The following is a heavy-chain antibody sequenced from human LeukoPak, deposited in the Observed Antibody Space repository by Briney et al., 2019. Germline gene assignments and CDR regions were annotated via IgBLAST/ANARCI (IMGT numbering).Heavy chain of an antibody. CDR2: IKQDGSEK. CDR3: ARARGNYYDSSGYYSH. Sequence: GGSLRLSCAASGFTFSSYWMSWVRQAPGKGLEWVANIKQDGSEKYYVDSVKGRFTISRDNAKNSLYLQMNSLRAEDTAVYYCARARGNYYDSSGYYSHWGQGTLVTVSS. J-gene: IGHJ4*02. V-gene: IGHV3-7*01. CDR1: GFTFSSYW. D-gene: IGHD3-22*01.